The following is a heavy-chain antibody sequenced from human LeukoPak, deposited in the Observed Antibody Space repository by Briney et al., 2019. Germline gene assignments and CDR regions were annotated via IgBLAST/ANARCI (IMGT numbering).Heavy chain of an antibody. CDR2: ISAYNGNT. V-gene: IGHV1-18*01. J-gene: IGHJ4*02. Sequence: GASVKVSCKASGYTFTSYGISWVQQAPGQGLEWMGWISAYNGNTNYAQRLQGRVTMTTDTSTSTAYMELRSLRSDDTAVYYCARDLSGGRITIFGVVIMGYWGQGTLVTVSS. CDR1: GYTFTSYG. D-gene: IGHD3-3*01. CDR3: ARDLSGGRITIFGVVIMGY.